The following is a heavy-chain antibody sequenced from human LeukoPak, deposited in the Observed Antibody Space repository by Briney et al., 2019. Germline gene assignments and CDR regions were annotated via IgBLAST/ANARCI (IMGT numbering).Heavy chain of an antibody. CDR1: GYTVNCCY. Sequence: ASVKVSCKASGYTVNCCYVHWVRQAPGQGLEGRGIIKVSGGRTEYAQKFQGRVTVTRDMSTSTVYMELNNLRSEDTAVYYCAREPPESYYFDNWGQGTLVTVSS. V-gene: IGHV1-46*02. J-gene: IGHJ4*02. CDR2: IKVSGGRT. CDR3: AREPPESYYFDN.